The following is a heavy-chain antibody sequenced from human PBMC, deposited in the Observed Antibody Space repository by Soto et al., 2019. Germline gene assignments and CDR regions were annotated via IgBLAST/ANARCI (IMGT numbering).Heavy chain of an antibody. D-gene: IGHD6-13*01. CDR3: ARVVVQRNIAAAAWFDH. CDR1: GYTFTSYG. CDR2: ISAYNGNT. V-gene: IGHV1-18*04. Sequence: ASVKVSCKASGYTFTSYGISWVRQAPGQGLEWMGWISAYNGNTNYAQKLQGRVTMTTDTSTSTAYMELRSLRSDDTAVYYCARVVVQRNIAAAAWFDHWGQGTLVTVSS. J-gene: IGHJ5*02.